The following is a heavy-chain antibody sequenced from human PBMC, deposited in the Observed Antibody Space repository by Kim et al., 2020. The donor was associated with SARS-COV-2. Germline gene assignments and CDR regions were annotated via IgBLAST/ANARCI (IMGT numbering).Heavy chain of an antibody. Sequence: ESVKGRFTISRDNSKNTLYLQMNSLRAEDTAVYYCAKEVYCGGDCYPFDYWGQGTLVTVSS. V-gene: IGHV3-30*02. J-gene: IGHJ4*02. CDR3: AKEVYCGGDCYPFDY. D-gene: IGHD2-21*02.